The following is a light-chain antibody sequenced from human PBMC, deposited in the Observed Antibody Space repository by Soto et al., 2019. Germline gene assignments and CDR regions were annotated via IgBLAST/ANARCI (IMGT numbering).Light chain of an antibody. CDR2: EVS. V-gene: IGLV2-14*01. J-gene: IGLJ1*01. CDR3: SSYAGSSNV. Sequence: QSALTQPASVSGSPGQSITISCSGTSSDVGSYDHVAWYQQFPGKTPKLMIYEVSNRPSGVSSRFSGSKSGNTASLTVSGLQAEDEADYYCSSYAGSSNVFGTGTKLTVL. CDR1: SSDVGSYDH.